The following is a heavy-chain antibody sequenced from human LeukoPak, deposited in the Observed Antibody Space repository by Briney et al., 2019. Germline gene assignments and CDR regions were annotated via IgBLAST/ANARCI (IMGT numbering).Heavy chain of an antibody. CDR3: ARVVSSSRRRSYYFDY. Sequence: ASVKVSCKASRGTFSSYAISWVRQAPGQGLEWMGGIIPIFGTANYAQKFQGRVTITADESTSTAYMELSSLRSEDTAVYYCARVVSSSRRRSYYFDYWGQGTLVTVSS. D-gene: IGHD6-6*01. CDR1: RGTFSSYA. J-gene: IGHJ4*02. V-gene: IGHV1-69*13. CDR2: IIPIFGTA.